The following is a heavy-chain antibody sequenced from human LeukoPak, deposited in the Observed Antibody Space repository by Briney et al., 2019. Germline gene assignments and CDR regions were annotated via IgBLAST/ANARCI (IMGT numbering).Heavy chain of an antibody. CDR2: MSSRGYPT. V-gene: IGHV3-11*01. CDR3: ARVGIALTSPFDY. D-gene: IGHD1-1*01. CDR1: GFTFSAYY. Sequence: GGGLRVSCLAPGFTFSAYYMCWGREGPGEGLGWVSSMSSRGYPTSYAESVKGRSTTPTANAKHTLHLQMHNPSTDATAVHFCARVGIALTSPFDYWGLGTLVAASS. J-gene: IGHJ4*02.